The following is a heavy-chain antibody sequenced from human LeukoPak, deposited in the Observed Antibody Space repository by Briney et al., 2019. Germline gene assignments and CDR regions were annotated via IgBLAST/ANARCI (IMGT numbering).Heavy chain of an antibody. CDR1: GFTFSSYG. CDR3: AKESYYYDSSGYYYVGAFDI. J-gene: IGHJ3*02. CDR2: ISGSGGST. D-gene: IGHD3-22*01. V-gene: IGHV3-23*01. Sequence: PGGTLRLSCAASGFTFSSYGMSWVRQAPGKGLEWVSAISGSGGSTYYADSVKGRFTSSRENSNNTLYLQMKRLGAEETAVYYCAKESYYYDSSGYYYVGAFDIWGQGTMVTVSS.